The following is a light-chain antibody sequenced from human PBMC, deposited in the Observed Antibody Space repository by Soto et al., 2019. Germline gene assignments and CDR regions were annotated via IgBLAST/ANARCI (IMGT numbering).Light chain of an antibody. CDR3: QQYNNRPPDT. V-gene: IGKV3-15*01. CDR2: GAS. Sequence: EVVLTQSPATLSLSPGESATLSCRASESISRYIAWYQQSPGQAPRLHIYGASTRVAGIPARFSGSGSGTEFSLTISSLQSEDFAVYYCQQYNNRPPDTFGQGTKLEIK. J-gene: IGKJ2*01. CDR1: ESISRY.